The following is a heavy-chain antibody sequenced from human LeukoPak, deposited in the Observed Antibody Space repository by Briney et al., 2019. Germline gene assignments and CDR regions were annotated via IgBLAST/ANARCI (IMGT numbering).Heavy chain of an antibody. CDR2: ISSSGSTI. V-gene: IGHV3-48*03. Sequence: QPGGSLRLSCAASGFTFSSYEMNWVRQAPGKGLAWVSYISSSGSTIYYEDSVKGRFTISRDNAKNCLCLQMNSLRAEDTAVYYCAENRKLGYWGQGTPLTVSS. D-gene: IGHD1-14*01. J-gene: IGHJ4*02. CDR1: GFTFSSYE. CDR3: AENRKLGY.